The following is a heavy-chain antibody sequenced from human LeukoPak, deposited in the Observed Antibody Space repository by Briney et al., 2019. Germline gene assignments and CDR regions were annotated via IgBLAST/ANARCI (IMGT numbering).Heavy chain of an antibody. CDR1: GGSFSGYY. Sequence: SETLSLTCAVYGGSFSGYYWSWIRRPPGKGLEWIGEINHSGSTNYNPSLKSGVTISVDTSKNQFSLKLSSVTAADTAVYYCARPGARGSYDYWGQGTLVTVSS. V-gene: IGHV4-34*01. D-gene: IGHD1-26*01. J-gene: IGHJ4*02. CDR2: INHSGST. CDR3: ARPGARGSYDY.